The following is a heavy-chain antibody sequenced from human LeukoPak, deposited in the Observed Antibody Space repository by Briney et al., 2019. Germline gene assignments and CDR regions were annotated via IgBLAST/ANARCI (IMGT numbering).Heavy chain of an antibody. CDR2: IPSTSSYT. V-gene: IGHV3-11*03. J-gene: IGHJ3*02. D-gene: IGHD5-24*01. CDR1: GFTFSDYY. Sequence: GGSLRLSCVASGFTFSDYYMSWIRQAPGKGLEWVSYIPSTSSYTNYADSVKGRFTISRDNAKNSLYLQMNSLRAEDTAVYYCAGGWLQWDDAFDIWGQGTMVTVSS. CDR3: AGGWLQWDDAFDI.